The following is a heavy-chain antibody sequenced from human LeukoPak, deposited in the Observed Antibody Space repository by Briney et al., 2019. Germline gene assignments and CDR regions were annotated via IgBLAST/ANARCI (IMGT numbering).Heavy chain of an antibody. Sequence: GRSLRLSCAASGFTFRNYGMHWVRQAPGKGLEWVAVIWYDGSNKYYADSVKGRFTISRDNSKNTLFLQMDGLRAEDTAVYYCARGRSDSDGPGQFDYWGQGTLVTVSS. V-gene: IGHV3-33*01. CDR2: IWYDGSNK. CDR3: ARGRSDSDGPGQFDY. J-gene: IGHJ4*02. CDR1: GFTFRNYG.